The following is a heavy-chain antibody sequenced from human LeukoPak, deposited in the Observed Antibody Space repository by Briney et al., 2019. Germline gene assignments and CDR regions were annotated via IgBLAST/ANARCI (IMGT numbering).Heavy chain of an antibody. J-gene: IGHJ4*02. V-gene: IGHV3-30*18. CDR1: GFTFSSYG. CDR3: AKGRWDSSGWYFDY. D-gene: IGHD6-19*01. Sequence: GGSLRLSCAASGFTFSSYGMHWVRQAPGKGLEWVAVISYDGSNKYYADSVKGRFTISRDNSKSTLYLQMSSLRAEDTAVYYCAKGRWDSSGWYFDYWGQGTLVTVSS. CDR2: ISYDGSNK.